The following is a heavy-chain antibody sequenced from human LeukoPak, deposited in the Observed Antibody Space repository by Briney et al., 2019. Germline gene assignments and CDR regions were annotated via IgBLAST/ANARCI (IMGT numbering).Heavy chain of an antibody. J-gene: IGHJ5*02. D-gene: IGHD3-3*01. V-gene: IGHV4-39*01. CDR3: ASQSVTIFGVGDNWFDP. CDR1: GGSISSSSYY. Sequence: SETLSLTCTVSGGSISSSSYYWGWIRQSPGKGLEWIGSMYYTGSTYYKPSHKSRVTISADTSKNQFSLKVSSVTAADTAVYYCASQSVTIFGVGDNWFDPWGQGTLVTVSS. CDR2: MYYTGST.